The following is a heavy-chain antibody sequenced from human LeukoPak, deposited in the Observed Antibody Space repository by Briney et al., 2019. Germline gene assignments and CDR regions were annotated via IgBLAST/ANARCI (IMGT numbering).Heavy chain of an antibody. J-gene: IGHJ4*02. Sequence: RSSETLSLTCTVSGGSISSGDYYWSWIRQPPGKGLEWIGYIYYSGSTYYNPSLKSRVTISVDTSKNQFSLKLSSVTAADTAVYYCARRITIFGVVAYFDYWGRGTLVTVSS. CDR3: ARRITIFGVVAYFDY. CDR1: GGSISSGDYY. D-gene: IGHD3-3*01. CDR2: IYYSGST. V-gene: IGHV4-30-4*01.